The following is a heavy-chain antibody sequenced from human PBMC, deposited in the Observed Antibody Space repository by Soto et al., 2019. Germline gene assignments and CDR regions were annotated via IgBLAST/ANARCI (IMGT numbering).Heavy chain of an antibody. CDR3: ATPNRLPNDAFDI. V-gene: IGHV1-24*01. CDR2: FDPEDGET. D-gene: IGHD2-21*01. J-gene: IGHJ3*02. CDR1: GYTLTELS. Sequence: ASVKVSCKVSGYTLTELSMHWVRQAPGKGLEWMGGFDPEDGETIYAQKFEGRVTMTEDTSTDTAYMELSSLRSEDTAVYYCATPNRLPNDAFDIWGQGTMVTVSS.